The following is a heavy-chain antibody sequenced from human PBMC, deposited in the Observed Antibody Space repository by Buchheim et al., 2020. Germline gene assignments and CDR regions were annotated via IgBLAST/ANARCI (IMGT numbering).Heavy chain of an antibody. D-gene: IGHD1-1*01. CDR3: AKVRLERAYFDY. CDR1: GFTFSSYG. J-gene: IGHJ4*02. Sequence: QVQLVESGGGVVQPGRSLRFSCAASGFTFSSYGMHWVRQAPGKGLEWVAVISYDGSNKYYADSVKGRFTISRDNSKNTLYLQMNSLRAEDTAVYYCAKVRLERAYFDYWGQGTL. CDR2: ISYDGSNK. V-gene: IGHV3-30*18.